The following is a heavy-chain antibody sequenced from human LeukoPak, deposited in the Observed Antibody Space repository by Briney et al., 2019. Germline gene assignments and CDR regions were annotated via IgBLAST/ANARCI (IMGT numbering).Heavy chain of an antibody. CDR3: ARELRQYYYGSGSHRRAFDI. CDR1: GFTFSDQY. V-gene: IGHV3-72*01. Sequence: GSLRLSCAASGFTFSDQYMDWVRQAPGKGLEWVGRTRNKANSYTTEYAASVKGRFTISRDDSENSLYLQMNSLKTEDTAVYYCARELRQYYYGSGSHRRAFDIWGQGTMVTVSS. CDR2: TRNKANSYTT. D-gene: IGHD3-10*01. J-gene: IGHJ3*02.